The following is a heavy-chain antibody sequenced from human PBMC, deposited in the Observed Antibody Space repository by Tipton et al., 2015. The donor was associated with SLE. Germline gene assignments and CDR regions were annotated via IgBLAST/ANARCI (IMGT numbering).Heavy chain of an antibody. Sequence: TLSLTCTISGGSISSYYWSWIRQPPGRGLEWIGYIFYTGSTNYKPPLKSRVTISVDTSKNQFSLRLSSVTAADTAVYYCARGAPLGFDYWGQGTLVTVSS. CDR2: IFYTGST. CDR3: ARGAPLGFDY. J-gene: IGHJ4*02. CDR1: GGSISSYY. V-gene: IGHV4-59*01.